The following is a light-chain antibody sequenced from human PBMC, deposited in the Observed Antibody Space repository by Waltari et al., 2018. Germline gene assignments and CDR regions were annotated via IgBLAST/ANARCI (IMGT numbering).Light chain of an antibody. CDR1: QSLLHSDGKTY. Sequence: DIVMTQTPLSLSVTPGQPASISCKTSQSLLHSDGKTYLYWYLHKPGQSPQLLIHEVSGRFSGVPDRFSGSGSGTDFTLKISRVEAEDVGVYYCMQGIYLRTFGQGTRLEIK. J-gene: IGKJ5*01. CDR3: MQGIYLRT. V-gene: IGKV2-29*02. CDR2: EVS.